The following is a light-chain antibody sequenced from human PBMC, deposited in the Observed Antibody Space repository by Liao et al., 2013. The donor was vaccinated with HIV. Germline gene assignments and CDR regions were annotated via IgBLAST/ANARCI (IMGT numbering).Light chain of an antibody. CDR2: EDT. CDR3: QSADSSGTCPV. V-gene: IGLV3-25*03. Sequence: SYELTQSPSVSVSPGQTASVTCSGDKLGDQYVSWYQQRPGQSPMLVIYEDTKRPSGIPGRFSGSSSGTTVTLTISGVQAEDEADYYCQSADSSGTCPVFGGGTKLTVL. CDR1: KLGDQY. J-gene: IGLJ3*02.